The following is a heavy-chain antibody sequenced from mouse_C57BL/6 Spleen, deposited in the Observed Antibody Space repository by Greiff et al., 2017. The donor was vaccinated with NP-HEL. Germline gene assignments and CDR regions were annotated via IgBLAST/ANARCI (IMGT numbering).Heavy chain of an antibody. CDR3: ARAHYAPGYFDV. CDR1: GYTFTDYN. V-gene: IGHV1-18*01. J-gene: IGHJ1*03. D-gene: IGHD1-1*01. Sequence: VQLQQSGPELVKPGASVKIPCKASGYTFTDYNMDWVKQSHGKSLEWIGDINPNNGGTIYNQKFKGQATLTVDKSSSTAYMELRSLTSEDTAVYYCARAHYAPGYFDVWGTGTTVTVSS. CDR2: INPNNGGT.